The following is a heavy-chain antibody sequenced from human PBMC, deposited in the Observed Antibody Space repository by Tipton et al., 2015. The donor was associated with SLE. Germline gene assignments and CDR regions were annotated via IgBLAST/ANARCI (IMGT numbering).Heavy chain of an antibody. D-gene: IGHD6-19*01. CDR2: IRNDGSNE. Sequence: SLRLSCAASGFIFSSYCMHWVRQAPGKGLGWVAFIRNDGSNEYYVDSVKGRFTISRDNSKNTLYLQMNSLRAEGTAVYYCAGVASGEFSWLGYFYYMDVWGRGTTVTVSS. CDR3: AGVASGEFSWLGYFYYMDV. J-gene: IGHJ6*03. CDR1: GFIFSSYC. V-gene: IGHV3-30*02.